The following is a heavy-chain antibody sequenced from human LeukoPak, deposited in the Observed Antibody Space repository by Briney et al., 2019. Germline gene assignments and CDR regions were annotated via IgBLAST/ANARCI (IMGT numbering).Heavy chain of an antibody. J-gene: IGHJ5*02. CDR1: GYTFTSYG. D-gene: IGHD1-1*01. CDR3: ARNRYNWNDVKFEGFDP. CDR2: ISAYNGNT. Sequence: ASVKVSCKASGYTFTSYGISWVRQAPGQGLEWMGWISAYNGNTNYAQKLRGRVTMTTDTSTSTAYMELRSLRSDDTAVYYCARNRYNWNDVKFEGFDPWGQGTLVTVSS. V-gene: IGHV1-18*01.